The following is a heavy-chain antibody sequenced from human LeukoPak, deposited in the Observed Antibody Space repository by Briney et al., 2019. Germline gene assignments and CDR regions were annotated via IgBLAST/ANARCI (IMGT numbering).Heavy chain of an antibody. Sequence: PGRSLRLSCAASGFTFSSYGMHWVRQAPGKGLEWVAFIRYDGSNKYYADSVKGRFTISRDNSKNTLYLQMNSLRAEDTAVYYCASGARYAFDIWGQGTMVTVSS. V-gene: IGHV3-30*02. CDR1: GFTFSSYG. J-gene: IGHJ3*02. D-gene: IGHD1-26*01. CDR3: ASGARYAFDI. CDR2: IRYDGSNK.